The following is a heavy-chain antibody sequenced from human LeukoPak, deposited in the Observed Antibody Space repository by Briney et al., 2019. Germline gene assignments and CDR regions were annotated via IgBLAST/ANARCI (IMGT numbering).Heavy chain of an antibody. J-gene: IGHJ4*02. CDR3: PKDKGKYYFDY. V-gene: IGHV3-30*02. Sequence: GGSLRLSCTASGVVFSVTGMHWVRQAPGEWLEWVAYILFDGSDTYYPDSVKGRFTISRDDSKNTVYLQMNSLRVEDTAMYYCPKDKGKYYFDYWGQGRLVTVSS. D-gene: IGHD4-23*01. CDR2: ILFDGSDT. CDR1: GVVFSVTG.